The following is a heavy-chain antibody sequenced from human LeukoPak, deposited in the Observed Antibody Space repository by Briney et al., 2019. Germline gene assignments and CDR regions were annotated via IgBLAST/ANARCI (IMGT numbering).Heavy chain of an antibody. J-gene: IGHJ4*02. D-gene: IGHD3-3*01. CDR3: ARSDPQQFLDSDY. V-gene: IGHV7-4-1*02. CDR2: INTNAGIP. CDR1: GYTFTSYA. Sequence: ASVKVSCKASGYTFTSYARNWVRRAPGQGGEGMGGINTNAGIPTYAQGFTGRFVFSLDTSVSTAYLQISSLKAEDTAVYYCARSDPQQFLDSDYWGQGTLVTVSS.